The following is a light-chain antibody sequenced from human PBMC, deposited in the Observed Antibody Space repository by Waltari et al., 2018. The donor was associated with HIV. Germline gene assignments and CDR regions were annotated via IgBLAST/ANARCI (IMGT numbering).Light chain of an antibody. V-gene: IGLV2-11*01. J-gene: IGLJ3*02. CDR2: GVN. CDR1: SRHVNNSYY. CDR3: CAYAGANIHWV. Sequence: QSALPQPRSVSGSPGQSATISRTGTSRHVNNSYYFSSYQHHPREAPKLVIFGVNNRPSGVPDRFSGSNSGNTASLTISGLQAEDEGHYYCCAYAGANIHWVFGGGTKLTVL.